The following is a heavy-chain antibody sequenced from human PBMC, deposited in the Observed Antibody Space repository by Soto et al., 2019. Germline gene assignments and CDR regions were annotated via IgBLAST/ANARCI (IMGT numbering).Heavy chain of an antibody. CDR2: ISYDGSNK. Sequence: GGSLRLSCAASGFTFSSYAMHWVRQAPGKGLEWVAVISYDGSNKYYADSVKGRFTISRDNSKNTLYLQMNSLRAEDTAVYYCARDILVEGSGSPSPPMVWGQGTTVTVSS. J-gene: IGHJ6*02. D-gene: IGHD3-10*01. CDR1: GFTFSSYA. CDR3: ARDILVEGSGSPSPPMV. V-gene: IGHV3-30-3*01.